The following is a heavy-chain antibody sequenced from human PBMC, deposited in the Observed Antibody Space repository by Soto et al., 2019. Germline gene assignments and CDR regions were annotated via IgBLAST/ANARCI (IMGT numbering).Heavy chain of an antibody. CDR3: ARGGYCSSTSCHSDYYGMDV. D-gene: IGHD2-2*01. CDR1: GFTFSDHY. Sequence: EVQLVESGGGLVQPGGSPRLSCAASGFTFSDHYMDWVRQAPGKGLEWVGRTRNKANSYTTEYAASVKGRFTISRDDSKNSLYLQMNSLKTEDTAVYYCARGGYCSSTSCHSDYYGMDVWGQGTTVTVSS. V-gene: IGHV3-72*01. CDR2: TRNKANSYTT. J-gene: IGHJ6*02.